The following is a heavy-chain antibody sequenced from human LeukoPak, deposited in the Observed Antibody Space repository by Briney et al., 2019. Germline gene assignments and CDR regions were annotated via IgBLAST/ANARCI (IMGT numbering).Heavy chain of an antibody. V-gene: IGHV3-23*01. D-gene: IGHD2-21*01. CDR1: GFTFNSYA. J-gene: IGHJ4*02. CDR3: AKGTYSAGEVDQ. CDR2: ISGGGVGT. Sequence: GGSLRLSCAASGFTFNSYAMSWVRQAPAQGLEWVSAISGGGVGTYYADSVKGRFTISRDNSKNTLYLQMNSLRAEDTAVYYYAKGTYSAGEVDQWGQGTLVTVSS.